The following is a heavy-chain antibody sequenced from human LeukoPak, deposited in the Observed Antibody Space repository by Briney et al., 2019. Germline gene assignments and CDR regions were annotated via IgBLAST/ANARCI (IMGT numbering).Heavy chain of an antibody. CDR2: IKQDGSET. V-gene: IGHV3-7*01. CDR1: GFTFSSYW. CDR3: AREEHYDFWSGYYYYYGMDV. D-gene: IGHD3-3*01. Sequence: GGSLRLSCAASGFTFSSYWMSWVRQAPGKGLEWVANIKQDGSETYYVDSVKGRFTISRDNAKNSLYLQMNSLRAEDTAVYYCAREEHYDFWSGYYYYYGMDVWGQGTTVTVS. J-gene: IGHJ6*02.